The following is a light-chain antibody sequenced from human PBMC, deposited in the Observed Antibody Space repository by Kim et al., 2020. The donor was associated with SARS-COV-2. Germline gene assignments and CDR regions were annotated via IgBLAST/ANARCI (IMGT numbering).Light chain of an antibody. CDR1: TSVGNS. Sequence: AWLPGERATLSCRASTSVGNSLAWYQQKPGRAPKLLIYDASNRATGIPARFNGSGSGTDFTLTISSPEPEDFAIYYCQQRSNWPLFGQGTRLEIK. J-gene: IGKJ5*01. V-gene: IGKV3-11*01. CDR2: DAS. CDR3: QQRSNWPL.